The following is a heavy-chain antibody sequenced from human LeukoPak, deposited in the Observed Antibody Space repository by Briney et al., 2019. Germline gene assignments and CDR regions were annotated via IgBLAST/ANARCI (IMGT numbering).Heavy chain of an antibody. V-gene: IGHV1-24*01. J-gene: IGHJ4*02. CDR3: ATGLTYYSDSSGSHVLDY. D-gene: IGHD3-22*01. Sequence: ASVKVSCKVSGYTLTELAMHWVRQAPGKGLEWRGGFDPEDGEPIYAQKFQGRVTMTEDKSTDTAYMALSSLRSEDTAVYYCATGLTYYSDSSGSHVLDYWGQGTLVTVSS. CDR1: GYTLTELA. CDR2: FDPEDGEP.